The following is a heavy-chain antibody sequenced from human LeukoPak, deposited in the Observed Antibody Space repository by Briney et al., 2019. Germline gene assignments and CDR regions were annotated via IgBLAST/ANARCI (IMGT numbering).Heavy chain of an antibody. CDR3: ARGEIEALFFSSGYSSGWSTYYMDV. J-gene: IGHJ6*03. D-gene: IGHD6-19*01. Sequence: ASVKVSCKASGYTFTSYDINWVRQATGQGLEWMGWRNANSGNTGNAQKFQGRVTITRNTSISTAYMELSSLRSEDTAVYYCARGEIEALFFSSGYSSGWSTYYMDVWGKGTTVTVSS. V-gene: IGHV1-8*03. CDR2: RNANSGNT. CDR1: GYTFTSYD.